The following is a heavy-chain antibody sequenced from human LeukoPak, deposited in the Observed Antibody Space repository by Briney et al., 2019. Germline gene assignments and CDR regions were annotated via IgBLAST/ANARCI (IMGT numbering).Heavy chain of an antibody. D-gene: IGHD3-22*01. CDR2: IYYSGST. Sequence: PSETLSLTCAVSGGSISSGGYSWSWIRQPPGKGLEWIGYIYYSGSTYYNPSLKSRVTISVDTSKNQFSLKLSSVTAADTAVYYCARDLMYYDSSGYGPWGQGTLVTVSS. CDR3: ARDLMYYDSSGYGP. J-gene: IGHJ5*02. CDR1: GGSISSGGYS. V-gene: IGHV4-30-4*07.